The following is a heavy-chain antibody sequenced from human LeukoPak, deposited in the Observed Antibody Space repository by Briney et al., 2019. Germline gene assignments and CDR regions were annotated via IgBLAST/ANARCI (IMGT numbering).Heavy chain of an antibody. J-gene: IGHJ3*02. Sequence: SETLSPTCTVSGGSISSSGSYWGWIRQPPGKGLEWIGNIYHSGNTYYNPSLKSRVTMSVDTSKNQFSLKLRSVTAADTSVFYCARQRPNAFDIWGQGTMVTVSS. D-gene: IGHD6-25*01. V-gene: IGHV4-39*01. CDR1: GGSISSSGSY. CDR3: ARQRPNAFDI. CDR2: IYHSGNT.